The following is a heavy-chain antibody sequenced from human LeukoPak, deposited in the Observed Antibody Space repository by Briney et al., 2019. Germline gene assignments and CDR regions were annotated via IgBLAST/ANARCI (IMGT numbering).Heavy chain of an antibody. D-gene: IGHD6-19*01. CDR1: GYSFTSYW. Sequence: PGEPLQISGKASGYSFTSYWICGVRQMPGKLLGWLGINYPGDSDTRYSPSFQGHVTISADKSIRTPYLQWSSLRAADTAMYYCARPSGRWQYDAFDIWGQGTMVTVPS. CDR3: ARPSGRWQYDAFDI. V-gene: IGHV5-51*01. CDR2: NYPGDSDT. J-gene: IGHJ3*02.